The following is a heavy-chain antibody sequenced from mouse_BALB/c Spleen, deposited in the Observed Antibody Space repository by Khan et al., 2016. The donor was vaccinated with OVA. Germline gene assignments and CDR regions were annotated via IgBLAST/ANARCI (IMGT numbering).Heavy chain of an antibody. Sequence: EVQLQESGPGLVKPSQSLSLTCSVTGYLITSGCYWNWIRQFPGNKLEWMGHISYDGNNNYNPSLKNRISITRDTSKNQFFLRLNSVTPEDTATYYCARDDGYYYGDYFDYWGQGTTLTVSS. CDR3: ARDDGYYYGDYFDY. CDR2: ISYDGNN. D-gene: IGHD1-1*01. CDR1: GYLITSGCY. V-gene: IGHV3-6*02. J-gene: IGHJ2*01.